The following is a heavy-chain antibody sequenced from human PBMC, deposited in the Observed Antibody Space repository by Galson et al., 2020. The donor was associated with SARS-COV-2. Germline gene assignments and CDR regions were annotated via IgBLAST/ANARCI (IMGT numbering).Heavy chain of an antibody. CDR3: AKDLDILTGYYGNYFDY. CDR1: GFTFSSYA. CDR2: ISGSGGST. V-gene: IGHV3-23*01. J-gene: IGHJ4*02. Sequence: GGSLRLSCAASGFTFSSYAMSWVRQAPGKGLEWVSAISGSGGSTYYADSVKGRFTISRDNSKNTLYLQMNSLRAEDTAVYYCAKDLDILTGYYGNYFDYWGQGTLVTVSS. D-gene: IGHD3-9*01.